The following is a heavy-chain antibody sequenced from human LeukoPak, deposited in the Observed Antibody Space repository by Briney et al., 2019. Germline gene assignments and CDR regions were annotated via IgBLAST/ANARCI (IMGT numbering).Heavy chain of an antibody. Sequence: GSLRLFCAASGFTFSSYAMHWVRQAPGKGLEWVAVISYDGSNKYYADSVKGRFTISRDNSKNTLYLQMNSLRAEDTAVYYCAKPHYQYYFDYWGQGTLVTVSS. CDR3: AKPHYQYYFDY. CDR1: GFTFSSYA. CDR2: ISYDGSNK. D-gene: IGHD2-2*01. J-gene: IGHJ4*02. V-gene: IGHV3-30*04.